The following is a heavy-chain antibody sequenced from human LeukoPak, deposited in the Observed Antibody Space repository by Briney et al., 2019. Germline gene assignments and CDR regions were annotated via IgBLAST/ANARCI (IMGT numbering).Heavy chain of an antibody. J-gene: IGHJ3*01. V-gene: IGHV3-30-3*01. CDR3: ARDRSGYANDAFDF. D-gene: IGHD3-3*01. CDR2: LSYGGTNK. CDR1: GFSFGDYA. Sequence: QPGRSLRLSCAASGFSFGDYAMDSVPEAPGKGLEWVAVLSYGGTNKYYVDSVKGRFTISRDNSKNTMFLQMNSLRAEDTAVYHCARDRSGYANDAFDFWGQGTMVTVSS.